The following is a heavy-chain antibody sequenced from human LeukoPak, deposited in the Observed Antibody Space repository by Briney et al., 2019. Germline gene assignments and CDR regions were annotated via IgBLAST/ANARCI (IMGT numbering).Heavy chain of an antibody. J-gene: IGHJ4*02. D-gene: IGHD3-10*01. CDR3: ARGLGGSGSYYNDQLSYYFDY. V-gene: IGHV4-39*07. CDR2: IFYSGST. Sequence: SETLSLTCTVSGGSISSSSYYWGWIRQPPGKGLEWIGNIFYSGSTYYSPSVKSRVTISLDTSRNQFSLKLSSVTAADTAVYYCARGLGGSGSYYNDQLSYYFDYWGQGTLVTVSS. CDR1: GGSISSSSYY.